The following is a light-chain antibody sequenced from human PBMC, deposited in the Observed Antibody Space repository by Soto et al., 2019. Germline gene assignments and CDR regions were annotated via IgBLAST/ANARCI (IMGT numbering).Light chain of an antibody. V-gene: IGKV1-27*01. Sequence: DIQLTQSPSSLSASVGDRVTITCRASQAISSYLAWYQQKPGKVPELLIYATSTLQSGAPSRFSASGSGTDFTLTISILQPEDVATYYCHKYNHAPTFGGGTKVEIK. CDR3: HKYNHAPT. CDR2: ATS. J-gene: IGKJ4*01. CDR1: QAISSY.